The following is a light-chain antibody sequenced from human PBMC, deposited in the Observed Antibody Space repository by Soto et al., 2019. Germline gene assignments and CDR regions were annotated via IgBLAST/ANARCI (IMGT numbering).Light chain of an antibody. CDR3: TSYTTSSTLV. J-gene: IGLJ1*01. V-gene: IGLV2-14*01. CDR2: DVS. CDR1: SSDVGGYNY. Sequence: QSALTQPASVSGSPGQSITISCTGTSSDVGGYNYVSWYQPYPGKAPKLMIYDVSNRPSGVSNRFSGSKSGNTASLTISGLQAEDEADYYCTSYTTSSTLVFGTGTKLTVL.